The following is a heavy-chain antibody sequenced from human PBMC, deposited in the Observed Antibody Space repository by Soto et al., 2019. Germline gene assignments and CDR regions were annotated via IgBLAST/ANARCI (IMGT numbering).Heavy chain of an antibody. D-gene: IGHD3-10*01. V-gene: IGHV3-23*01. CDR3: ATAYYSSGIYYYGLDV. J-gene: IGHJ6*02. Sequence: PGGSMKLSSAASGVTCSHYVMSGVRQAPGMGLEWVSSISGDGGSTYYADSVRGRFTMTTDKSKNMLYLQMNSLRGEDTALYYCATAYYSSGIYYYGLDVWGQGTTVT. CDR1: GVTCSHYV. CDR2: ISGDGGST.